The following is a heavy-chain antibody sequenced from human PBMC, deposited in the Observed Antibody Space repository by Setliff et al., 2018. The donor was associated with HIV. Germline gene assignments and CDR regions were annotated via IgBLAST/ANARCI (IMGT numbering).Heavy chain of an antibody. V-gene: IGHV4-59*12. J-gene: IGHJ4*02. CDR1: GGSISSYY. CDR2: IYYSGST. Sequence: SETLSLTCTVSGGSISSYYWSWIRQPPGKGLEWIGYIYYSGSTNYNPSLKSRVTISVDTSKNQFSLKLSSVTAADTAVYYCARGLWGSGYSYGYFDYWGPGTLVTVSS. D-gene: IGHD5-18*01. CDR3: ARGLWGSGYSYGYFDY.